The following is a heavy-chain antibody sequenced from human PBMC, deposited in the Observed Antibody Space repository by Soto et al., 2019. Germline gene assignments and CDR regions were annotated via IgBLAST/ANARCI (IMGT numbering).Heavy chain of an antibody. V-gene: IGHV3-33*01. CDR1: GFTFSSYG. Sequence: GGSLRLSCAASGFTFSSYGMHWVRQAPGKGLEWVAVIWYDGSNKYYADSVKGRFTISRDNSKNTLYLQMNSLRAEDTAVYYCARSTTTVTESALDYWGQGTLATVSS. D-gene: IGHD4-17*01. CDR3: ARSTTTVTESALDY. CDR2: IWYDGSNK. J-gene: IGHJ4*02.